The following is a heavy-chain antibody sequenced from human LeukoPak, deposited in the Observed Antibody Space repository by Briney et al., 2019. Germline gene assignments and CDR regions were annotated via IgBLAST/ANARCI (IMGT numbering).Heavy chain of an antibody. CDR3: ASTIYYDFWSGYYTAYYYYMDV. Sequence: AKVSCKASGGTFSSYAISWVRQAPGQGLEWMGGIIPIFGTANYAQKFQGRVTITADESTSTAYMELSSLRSEDTAVYYCASTIYYDFWSGYYTAYYYYMDVWGKGTTVTVSS. D-gene: IGHD3-3*01. CDR1: GGTFSSYA. CDR2: IIPIFGTA. J-gene: IGHJ6*03. V-gene: IGHV1-69*01.